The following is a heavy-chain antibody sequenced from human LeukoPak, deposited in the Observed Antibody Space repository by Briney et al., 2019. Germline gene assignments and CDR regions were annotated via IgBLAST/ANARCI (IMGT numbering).Heavy chain of an antibody. Sequence: GGSLRLSCAASGFTFSDYYMSWIRQAPGKGLEWVSYISSSGSTIYYADSVKGRFTISRDNAKNSLYLQMNSLRAEDTAVYYCARDLFGSFGEREGDWFDPWGQGTLVTVSS. J-gene: IGHJ5*02. CDR1: GFTFSDYY. CDR3: ARDLFGSFGEREGDWFDP. CDR2: ISSSGSTI. V-gene: IGHV3-11*01. D-gene: IGHD1-1*01.